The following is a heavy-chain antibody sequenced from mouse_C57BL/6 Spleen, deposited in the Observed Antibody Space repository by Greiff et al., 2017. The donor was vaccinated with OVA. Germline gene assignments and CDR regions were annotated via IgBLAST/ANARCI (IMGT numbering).Heavy chain of an antibody. Sequence: LQESGPGLVAPSQSLSITCTVSGFSLTSYGVDWVRQSPGKGLEWLGVIWGVGSTNYNSALKSRLSISKDNSKSQVFLKMNSLQTDDTAMYYCASGGSTGAMDYWGQGTSVTVSS. CDR1: GFSLTSYG. J-gene: IGHJ4*01. CDR2: IWGVGST. V-gene: IGHV2-6*01. CDR3: ASGGSTGAMDY.